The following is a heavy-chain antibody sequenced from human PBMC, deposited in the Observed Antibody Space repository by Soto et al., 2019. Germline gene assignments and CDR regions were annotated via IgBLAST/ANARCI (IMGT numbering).Heavy chain of an antibody. CDR2: ISYDGSNK. Sequence: PGGSLRLSCAASGFTFSSYGMHWVRQAPGKGLEWVAVISYDGSNKYHADSVKGRFTISRDNAKNTLYLQMNSLRAEDTAVYYCVRGDGDYHDGNGYLGRHWGQGTLVTVSS. J-gene: IGHJ4*02. D-gene: IGHD3-22*01. CDR3: VRGDGDYHDGNGYLGRH. V-gene: IGHV3-30*03. CDR1: GFTFSSYG.